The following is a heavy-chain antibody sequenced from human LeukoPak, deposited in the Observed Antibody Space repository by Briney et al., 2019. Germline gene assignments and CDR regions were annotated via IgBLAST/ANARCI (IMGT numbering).Heavy chain of an antibody. V-gene: IGHV3-53*04. CDR3: ARYYGSGSYYYYYYGMDV. CDR1: GFTVSSNY. D-gene: IGHD3-10*01. CDR2: IYSGGST. J-gene: IGHJ6*02. Sequence: SGGSLRLSCAASGFTVSSNYMSWVRQAPGKGLEWVSVIYSGGSTYYADSVKGRFTISRHNSKNTLYLQMNSLRAEDTAVYYCARYYGSGSYYYYYYGMDVWGQGTTVTVSS.